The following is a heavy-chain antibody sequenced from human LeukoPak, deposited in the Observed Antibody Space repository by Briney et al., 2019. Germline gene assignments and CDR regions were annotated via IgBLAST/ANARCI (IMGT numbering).Heavy chain of an antibody. J-gene: IGHJ4*02. D-gene: IGHD3-3*01. V-gene: IGHV3-30-3*01. CDR3: AKVGPRYYDFWSGYDY. Sequence: GGSLRLSCAASGFTFSSYAMHWVRQAPGKGLEWVAVISYDGSNKYYADSVKGRFTISRDNSKNTLYLQMNSLRAEDTAVYYCAKVGPRYYDFWSGYDYWGQGTLVTVSS. CDR1: GFTFSSYA. CDR2: ISYDGSNK.